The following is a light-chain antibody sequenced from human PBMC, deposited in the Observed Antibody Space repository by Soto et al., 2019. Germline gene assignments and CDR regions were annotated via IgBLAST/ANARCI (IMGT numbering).Light chain of an antibody. J-gene: IGLJ1*01. V-gene: IGLV2-23*01. CDR3: CLYVGGRTYV. CDR1: VGL. Sequence: QSVLTKHTSGAGAPGQSIPIFCTGTVGLVSWYQQHPGKVPKLIIYDDTKRPSGVSSRFSGSKSGNTASLTISGLQTEDEADYYCCLYVGGRTYVFGTGTKGTVL. CDR2: DDT.